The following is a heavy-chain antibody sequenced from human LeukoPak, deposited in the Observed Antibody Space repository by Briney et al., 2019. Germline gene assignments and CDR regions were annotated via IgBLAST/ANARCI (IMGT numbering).Heavy chain of an antibody. Sequence: SETLSLTCTVSGYSISSGYYWGWIRQPPGKGLEWIGSIYHSGSTYYNPSLKSRVTISVDTSKNQFSLKLSSVTAADTAVYYCARAARSGNWFDPWGQGTLVTVSS. CDR3: ARAARSGNWFDP. V-gene: IGHV4-38-2*02. CDR2: IYHSGST. D-gene: IGHD1-14*01. J-gene: IGHJ5*02. CDR1: GYSISSGYY.